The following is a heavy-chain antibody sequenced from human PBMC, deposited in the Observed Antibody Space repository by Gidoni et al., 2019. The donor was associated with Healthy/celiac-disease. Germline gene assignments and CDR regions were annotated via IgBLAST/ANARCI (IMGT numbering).Heavy chain of an antibody. CDR1: GFTFSSYA. J-gene: IGHJ4*02. CDR2: ISSNGGST. CDR3: VRIPPGIAVAGLYFDY. V-gene: IGHV3-64D*06. D-gene: IGHD6-19*01. Sequence: EVQLVESGGGLVQPGGSLRLSCCASGFTFSSYAMHWVRQAPGKGLEYVSAISSNGGSTYYADSVKGRFTISRDNSKNTLYLQMSSLRAEDTAVYYCVRIPPGIAVAGLYFDYWGQGTLVTVSS.